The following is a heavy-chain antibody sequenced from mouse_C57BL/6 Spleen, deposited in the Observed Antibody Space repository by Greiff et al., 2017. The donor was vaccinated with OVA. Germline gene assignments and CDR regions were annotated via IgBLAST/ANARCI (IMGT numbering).Heavy chain of an antibody. D-gene: IGHD1-1*02. Sequence: QVQLQQSGAELVRPGTSVKVSCKASGYAFTNYLIEWVQQRPGQGLEWIGVINPGSGGTNYNETFKGKATLTADKSSSTAYMQHSSLTSEDSAVYVCARSELWSYCYAMNYWGQGTSVTVSS. V-gene: IGHV1-54*01. CDR3: ARSELWSYCYAMNY. J-gene: IGHJ4*01. CDR1: GYAFTNYL. CDR2: INPGSGGT.